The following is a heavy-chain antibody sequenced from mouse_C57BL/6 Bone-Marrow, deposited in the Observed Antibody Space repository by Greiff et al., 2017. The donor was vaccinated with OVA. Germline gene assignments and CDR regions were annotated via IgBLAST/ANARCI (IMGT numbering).Heavy chain of an antibody. Sequence: VKLQEPGAELVRPGASVTLSCKASGYTFTDYEMPWVKQTPVHGLEWIGAIDPETGGTAYNQKFKGKAILTVDKSSSTAYMELRSLTSEDSAVYYCTRSDYYDSSYRYWYFDVWGTGTTVTVSS. CDR3: TRSDYYDSSYRYWYFDV. J-gene: IGHJ1*03. CDR2: IDPETGGT. CDR1: GYTFTDYE. D-gene: IGHD1-1*01. V-gene: IGHV1-15*01.